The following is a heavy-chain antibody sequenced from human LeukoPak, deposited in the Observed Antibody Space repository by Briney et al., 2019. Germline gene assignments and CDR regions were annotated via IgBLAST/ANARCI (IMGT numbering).Heavy chain of an antibody. D-gene: IGHD2-8*01. CDR1: GYTFTSYG. V-gene: IGHV1-18*01. CDR3: ARGAEYCTNGVCYPNWFDP. Sequence: GASVKVSCKASGYTFTSYGISWVRQAPGQGLEWMGWISAYNGNTNYAQKLQGRVTMTTDTSTSTAYMELRSLRSDDTAVHYCARGAEYCTNGVCYPNWFDPWGQGTLVTVSS. J-gene: IGHJ5*02. CDR2: ISAYNGNT.